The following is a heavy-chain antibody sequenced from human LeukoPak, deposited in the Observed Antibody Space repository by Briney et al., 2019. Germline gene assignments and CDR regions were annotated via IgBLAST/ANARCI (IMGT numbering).Heavy chain of an antibody. J-gene: IGHJ4*02. CDR2: IYYSGST. Sequence: SETLSLTCTVSGVSVSSGSYYGRWIRQPPGKGLEWIGYIYYSGSTHYNPSLKSRVTISVDTSKNPFSLKLSSVTAADTAVYYCARDQGIAARPRFDYWGQGTLVTVSS. CDR1: GVSVSSGSYY. D-gene: IGHD6-6*01. CDR3: ARDQGIAARPRFDY. V-gene: IGHV4-61*01.